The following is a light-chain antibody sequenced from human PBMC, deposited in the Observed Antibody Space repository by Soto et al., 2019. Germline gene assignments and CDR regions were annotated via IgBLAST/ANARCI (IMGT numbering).Light chain of an antibody. J-gene: IGKJ5*01. Sequence: DFPMTQSPSSLSASVGDRVTITCRATQAIKNFLNWYQQKPGRAPKLLISDASTLQRGVPSRFSGSGSGTHFTFVISSLQPEDVGTYYWQQSDNLPLTFGQGTRLDIK. V-gene: IGKV1-33*01. CDR2: DAS. CDR1: QAIKNF. CDR3: QQSDNLPLT.